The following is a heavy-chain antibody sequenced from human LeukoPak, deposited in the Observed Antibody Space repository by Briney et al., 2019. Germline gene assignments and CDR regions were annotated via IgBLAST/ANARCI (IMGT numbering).Heavy chain of an antibody. CDR3: AQSGDILNYYCYYMDV. CDR2: ISGSGGST. CDR1: GFTFSSYA. Sequence: GGSLRLSCAASGFTFSSYAMSWVRQAPGKGLEWVSAISGSGGSTYYADSVKGRFTISRDNSKNTLYLQMNSLRAEDTAVYYCAQSGDILNYYCYYMDVWGKGTTVTVSS. J-gene: IGHJ6*03. D-gene: IGHD2-15*01. V-gene: IGHV3-23*01.